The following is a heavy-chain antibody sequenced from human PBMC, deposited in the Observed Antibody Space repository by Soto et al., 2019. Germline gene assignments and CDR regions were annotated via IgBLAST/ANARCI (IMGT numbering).Heavy chain of an antibody. Sequence: EVQLVESGGGLIQPGGSLRLSCAASGFTVSSNYMSWVRQAPGKGLEWVSVIYSGGSTYYADSVKGRFTISRDNSKNTLYLQMNSLRAEDTAVYYCARDPIRGRDGYNGLWGQGTLVTVSS. J-gene: IGHJ4*02. D-gene: IGHD5-12*01. V-gene: IGHV3-53*01. CDR2: IYSGGST. CDR3: ARDPIRGRDGYNGL. CDR1: GFTVSSNY.